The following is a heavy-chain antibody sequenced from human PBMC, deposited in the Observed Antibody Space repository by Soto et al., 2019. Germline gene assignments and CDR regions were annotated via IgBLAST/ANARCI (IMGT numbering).Heavy chain of an antibody. CDR3: ETHYYDSSGYYSDY. D-gene: IGHD3-22*01. CDR1: GGSISSSNW. CDR2: INHSGST. J-gene: IGHJ4*02. Sequence: ASETLSLTCAVSGGSISSSNWWSWVRQPPGKGLEWIGEINHSGSTNYNPSLKSRVTISVDTSKNQFSLKLSSVTAADTAVYYCETHYYDSSGYYSDYRGQGTLVTVSS. V-gene: IGHV4-4*02.